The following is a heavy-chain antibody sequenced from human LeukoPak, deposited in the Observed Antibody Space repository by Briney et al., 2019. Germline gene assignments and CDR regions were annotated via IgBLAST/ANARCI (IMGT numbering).Heavy chain of an antibody. CDR3: TTGIGNYYYY. Sequence: PGGSLTLPCAASGPTFRRYWMHWVRQAPGKGLVWVSRVKSDGRDTIHADSVKGRFTISRDNAKNTLYLQMDSLRAEDTAVYYCTTGIGNYYYYWGQGTLVTVAS. J-gene: IGHJ4*02. CDR2: VKSDGRDT. D-gene: IGHD3-10*01. CDR1: GPTFRRYW. V-gene: IGHV3-74*01.